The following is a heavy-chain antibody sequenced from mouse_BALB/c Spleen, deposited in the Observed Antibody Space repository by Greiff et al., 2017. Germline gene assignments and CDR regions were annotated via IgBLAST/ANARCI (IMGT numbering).Heavy chain of an antibody. CDR3: ASIGMITTAFDY. CDR1: GYSITSGYY. J-gene: IGHJ2*01. D-gene: IGHD2-4*01. CDR2: ISYDGSN. V-gene: IGHV3-6*02. Sequence: EVKLQESGPGLVKPSQSLSLTCSVTGYSITSGYYWNWIRQFPGNKLEWMGYISYDGSNNYNPSLKNRISITRDTSKNQFFLKLNSVTTEDTATYYCASIGMITTAFDYWGQGTTLTVSS.